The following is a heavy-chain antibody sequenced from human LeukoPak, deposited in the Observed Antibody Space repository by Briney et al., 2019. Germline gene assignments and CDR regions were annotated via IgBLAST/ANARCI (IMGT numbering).Heavy chain of an antibody. CDR2: IKEDGSEK. Sequence: GGSLRLSCAASGFTLSARWMSWVRQAPGKGLEWVANIKEDGSEKYYVDSVKGRFTISRDIAKNSLYLQMNSLRAEDTAVYYCARDLYSQYWGQGTLVTVSS. CDR3: ARDLYSQY. CDR1: GFTLSARW. V-gene: IGHV3-7*01. D-gene: IGHD2-21*01. J-gene: IGHJ4*02.